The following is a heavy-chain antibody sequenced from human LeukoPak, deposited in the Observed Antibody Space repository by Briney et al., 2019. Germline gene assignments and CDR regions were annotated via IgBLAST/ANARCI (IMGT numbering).Heavy chain of an antibody. CDR1: GFTFSDYY. J-gene: IGHJ4*02. CDR2: IRSSGSTI. CDR3: ARGNSAWYHFDY. V-gene: IGHV3-11*04. D-gene: IGHD6-19*01. Sequence: GGSPRLSCAASGFTFSDYYMSWIRQAPGKGLEWISYIRSSGSTIYYADSVKGRFTISRDNARNSLYLQMNSLRAEDTAIYYCARGNSAWYHFDYWGQGTLVTVSS.